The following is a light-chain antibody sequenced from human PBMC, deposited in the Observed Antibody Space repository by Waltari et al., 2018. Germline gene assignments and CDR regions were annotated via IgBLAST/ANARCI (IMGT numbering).Light chain of an antibody. Sequence: DIVLTQSPATLSLSPGERATPSGRASQSVSSYLAWYQQKPGQAPRLLIYGASNRATGIPARFSGSGSGTDFTLTISSLEPEDVAVYYCQQRSNWPLTFGGGTKVEIK. CDR1: QSVSSY. V-gene: IGKV3-11*01. CDR3: QQRSNWPLT. CDR2: GAS. J-gene: IGKJ4*01.